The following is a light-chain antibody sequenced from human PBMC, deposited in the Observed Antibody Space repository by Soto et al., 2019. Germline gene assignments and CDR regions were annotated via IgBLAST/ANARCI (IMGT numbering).Light chain of an antibody. J-gene: IGKJ5*01. Sequence: EFMVWHSPGTPSLSHGERATLSCRASQSVSNTYLAWYQQKPGQAPRLLIYGASNRATGIPDRFSGSGSGTDFTLTISRLEPEDFAVYYCQPYGISITFGQGTRLEIK. CDR2: GAS. V-gene: IGKV3-20*01. CDR1: QSVSNTY. CDR3: QPYGISIT.